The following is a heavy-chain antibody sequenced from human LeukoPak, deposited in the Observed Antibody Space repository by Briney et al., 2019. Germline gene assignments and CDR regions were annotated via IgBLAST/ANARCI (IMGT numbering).Heavy chain of an antibody. CDR3: ARDAYYDFWSGDRDYYYMDV. V-gene: IGHV1-2*02. D-gene: IGHD3-3*01. CDR1: GYTFTGYY. Sequence: GASVKVSCKAFGYTFTGYYMHWVRQAPGQGLEWMGWINPNSGGTNYAQKFQGRVTMTRDTSISTAYMELSRLRSDDTAVYYCARDAYYDFWSGDRDYYYMDVWGKGTTVTVSS. CDR2: INPNSGGT. J-gene: IGHJ6*03.